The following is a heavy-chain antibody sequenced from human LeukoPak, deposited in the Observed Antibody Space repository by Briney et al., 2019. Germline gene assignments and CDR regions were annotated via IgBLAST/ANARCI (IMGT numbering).Heavy chain of an antibody. J-gene: IGHJ4*02. CDR1: GFTFSSYW. Sequence: PGGSLRLSCAASGFTFSSYWMHWVRQAPGKGLEWVSRINNDGGDTTYADSVKGRFTSSRDNAKNTLLLQMNSLRVEDTAVYYCVRGFMGPDYWGPGTLVTVSS. V-gene: IGHV3-74*01. CDR2: INNDGGDT. CDR3: VRGFMGPDY.